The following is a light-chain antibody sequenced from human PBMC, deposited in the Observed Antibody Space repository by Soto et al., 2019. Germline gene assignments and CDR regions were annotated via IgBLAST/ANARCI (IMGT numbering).Light chain of an antibody. Sequence: EIVMTQSPATLSVSPGERATLSCRASQSVITHLGWYQQKPGQAPRLLIYDAYTRATGVPARFSGSGSGTEFTLTISILQSEDFGFYYCQQYYIWPPLTFGGGTKVDIK. V-gene: IGKV3-15*01. CDR2: DAY. CDR1: QSVITH. CDR3: QQYYIWPPLT. J-gene: IGKJ4*01.